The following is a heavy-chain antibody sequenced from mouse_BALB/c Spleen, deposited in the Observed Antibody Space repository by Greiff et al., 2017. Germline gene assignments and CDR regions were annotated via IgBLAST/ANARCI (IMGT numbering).Heavy chain of an antibody. Sequence: EVQLQESGPSLVKPSQTLSLTCSVTGDSITSGYWNWIRKFPGNKLEYMGYISYSGSTYYNPSLISRISITRDTSKNQYYLQLNSVTTEDTATYYCARIYDYDWEFAYWGQGTLVTVSA. CDR1: GDSITSGY. J-gene: IGHJ3*01. CDR2: ISYSGST. V-gene: IGHV3-8*02. CDR3: ARIYDYDWEFAY. D-gene: IGHD2-4*01.